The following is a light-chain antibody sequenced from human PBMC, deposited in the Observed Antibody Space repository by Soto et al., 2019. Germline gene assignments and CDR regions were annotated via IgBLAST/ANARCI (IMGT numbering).Light chain of an antibody. Sequence: QSALTQPASVSGSPGQSLTISCIGTSSDIGSYNLVSWYQQHPGTAPKLLISEDSKRPSGVPNRFSGSKSGTTASLTIAGLQAEDEAVYYCCAYAGGSTYVLFGGGTKLTVL. CDR2: EDS. CDR1: SSDIGSYNL. CDR3: CAYAGGSTYVL. V-gene: IGLV2-23*01. J-gene: IGLJ2*01.